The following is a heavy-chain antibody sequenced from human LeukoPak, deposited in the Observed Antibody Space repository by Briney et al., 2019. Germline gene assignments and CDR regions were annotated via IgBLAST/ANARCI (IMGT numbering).Heavy chain of an antibody. Sequence: PGGSLRLSCAASGFTFSSYAISWVRQAPGKGLEWVSAISASGGSTFYADSVKGRFTISRDNSKNTLYLQMNSLRAEDTAVYYCARPQLRYFDWYLYGMDVWGQGTTVTVSS. D-gene: IGHD3-9*01. CDR3: ARPQLRYFDWYLYGMDV. J-gene: IGHJ6*02. CDR2: ISASGGST. CDR1: GFTFSSYA. V-gene: IGHV3-23*01.